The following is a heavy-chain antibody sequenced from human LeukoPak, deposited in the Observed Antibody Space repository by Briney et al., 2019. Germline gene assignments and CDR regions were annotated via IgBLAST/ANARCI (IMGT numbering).Heavy chain of an antibody. Sequence: SETLSLTCSVVGASVYSGEYYLAWARQPPGNRLESIGSIFFTGSRYDNPSLTGRISMSVDTSKNQFSLNLASVTATDTAVYYCARRGVYGSENYFEYWGRGVLVIVSS. J-gene: IGHJ4*02. D-gene: IGHD3-10*01. CDR1: GASVYSGEYY. CDR3: ARRGVYGSENYFEY. V-gene: IGHV4-39*01. CDR2: IFFTGSR.